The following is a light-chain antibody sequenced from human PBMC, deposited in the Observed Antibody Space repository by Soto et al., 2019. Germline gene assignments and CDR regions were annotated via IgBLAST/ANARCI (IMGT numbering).Light chain of an antibody. V-gene: IGLV4-69*01. CDR2: VNSGGSH. J-gene: IGLJ7*01. CDR3: QTLGTGSAIVV. CDR1: SGHSNYA. Sequence: QPVLTQSPSASASLGASVKLTCTLSSGHSNYAIAWHQQQPEKGPRYLMKVNSGGSHIKGDGIPDRFSGSSSGAERYLFISSLQSEDEADYYCQTLGTGSAIVVFGGGTQLTVL.